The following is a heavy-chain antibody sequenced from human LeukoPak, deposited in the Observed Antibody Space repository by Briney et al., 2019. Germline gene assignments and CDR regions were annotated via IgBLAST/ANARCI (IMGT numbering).Heavy chain of an antibody. CDR2: ISYDGSNK. J-gene: IGHJ4*02. V-gene: IGHV3-30-3*01. D-gene: IGHD6-19*01. Sequence: GRSLRLSCAASGFTFSSYAMHWVRQAPGKGLEWVAVISYDGSNKYYADSVKGRFTISRDNSKNTLYLQMNSLRAEDTAVYYCARAKLGVDSSGWLYFDYWGQGTLVTVSS. CDR3: ARAKLGVDSSGWLYFDY. CDR1: GFTFSSYA.